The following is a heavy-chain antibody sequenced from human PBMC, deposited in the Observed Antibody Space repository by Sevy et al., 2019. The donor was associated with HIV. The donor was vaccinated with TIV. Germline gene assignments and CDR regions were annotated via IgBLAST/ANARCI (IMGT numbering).Heavy chain of an antibody. CDR2: ISGSGGST. J-gene: IGHJ6*03. V-gene: IGHV3-23*01. Sequence: GGSLRLSCAASGFTFSSYAMSWVRQAPGKGLEWVSAISGSGGSTYYADSVKGRFTISRDNSKNTLYLQMNSLRAEDTAVYYCAKVVGRYFDWLLSGVGDDYYYYMDVWGKGTTVTVSS. D-gene: IGHD3-9*01. CDR1: GFTFSSYA. CDR3: AKVVGRYFDWLLSGVGDDYYYYMDV.